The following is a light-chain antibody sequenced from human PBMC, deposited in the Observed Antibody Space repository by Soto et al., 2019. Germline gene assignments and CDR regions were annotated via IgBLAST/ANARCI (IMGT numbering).Light chain of an antibody. V-gene: IGLV2-14*01. CDR3: SSYTSSSTPYV. J-gene: IGLJ1*01. CDR1: SSDVGGYNY. CDR2: DVS. Sequence: QSVLTQPASVSGSPGQSITISCPGTSSDVGGYNYVSWYQQHPRKAPKLMIYDVSNRPSGVSNRFSGSKSGNTASLTISGLQAEDEADYYCSSYTSSSTPYVFGTGTKVTVL.